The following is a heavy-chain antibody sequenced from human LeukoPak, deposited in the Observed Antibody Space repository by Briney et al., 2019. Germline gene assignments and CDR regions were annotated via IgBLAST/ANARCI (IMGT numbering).Heavy chain of an antibody. J-gene: IGHJ6*03. CDR3: ARGMEPYYYMDV. Sequence: GASVKVSCKASGYTFTSYDINWVRQATGQGLEWMGWMNPNSGDTGYVQKFQGRVTMTRDTSISTAYMELSRLRSDDTAVYYCARGMEPYYYMDVWGKGTTVTVSS. CDR1: GYTFTSYD. CDR2: MNPNSGDT. D-gene: IGHD1-26*01. V-gene: IGHV1-8*01.